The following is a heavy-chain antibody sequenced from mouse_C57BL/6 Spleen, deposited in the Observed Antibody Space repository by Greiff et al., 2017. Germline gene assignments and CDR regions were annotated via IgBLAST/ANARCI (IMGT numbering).Heavy chain of an antibody. CDR1: GYTFTSYW. Sequence: QVQLQQPGAELVKPGESVKLSCKASGYTFTSYWMQWVKQRPGQGLEWIGEIDPSDSYTNYNQKIKGKDTLPVDTTSSTAYMQLSSLTSEDSAVYYCARGPMDYWGQGTSVTVSS. CDR2: IDPSDSYT. V-gene: IGHV1-50*01. CDR3: ARGPMDY. J-gene: IGHJ4*01.